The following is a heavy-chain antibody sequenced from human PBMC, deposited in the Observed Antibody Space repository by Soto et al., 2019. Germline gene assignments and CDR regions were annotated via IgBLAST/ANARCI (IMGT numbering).Heavy chain of an antibody. V-gene: IGHV3-72*01. J-gene: IGHJ6*03. CDR2: TRNKANRYTT. CDR1: GFIFSDQY. Sequence: EVQLVESGGGLVQPGGSLRLSCAASGFIFSDQYMDWVRQAPGKGLEWVGRTRNKANRYTTEYAASVKGRFTISRDDSKNSLHLQMNSLKSEAAAVYYCATVTQYYYYIDVWGKGTTVTVSS. D-gene: IGHD1-20*01. CDR3: ATVTQYYYYIDV.